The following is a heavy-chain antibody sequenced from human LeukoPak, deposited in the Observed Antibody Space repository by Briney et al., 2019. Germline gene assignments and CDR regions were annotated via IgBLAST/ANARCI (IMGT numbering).Heavy chain of an antibody. CDR2: IHSGGST. J-gene: IGHJ5*02. V-gene: IGHV3-53*01. CDR3: ARIFRDYGDYGIDP. CDR1: GFTVSSNY. D-gene: IGHD4-17*01. Sequence: GGSLRLSCAASGFTVSSNYMSWVRQAPGKGLEWVSVIHSGGSTYSADSVKGRFTISRANSKNTLYLQMNSLRAEDSAVDYCARIFRDYGDYGIDPWGQGTLVTVSS.